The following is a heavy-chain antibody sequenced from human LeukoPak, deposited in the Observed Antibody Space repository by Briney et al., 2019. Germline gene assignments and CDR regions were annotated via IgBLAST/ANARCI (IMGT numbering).Heavy chain of an antibody. Sequence: PGGSLRLSCAAAGFTFSSYGMHWVRQAPGKGLEWVAFIRYDGSNKYYADSVKGRFTIPRDNSKNTLYLQMNSLRAEDTAVYYCAKDGCSSTSCQTNDYWVQGTLVTVSS. V-gene: IGHV3-30*02. J-gene: IGHJ4*02. CDR1: GFTFSSYG. CDR2: IRYDGSNK. D-gene: IGHD2-2*01. CDR3: AKDGCSSTSCQTNDY.